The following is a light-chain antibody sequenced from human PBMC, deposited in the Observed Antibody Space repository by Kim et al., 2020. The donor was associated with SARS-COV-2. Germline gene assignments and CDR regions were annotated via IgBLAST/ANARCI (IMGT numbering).Light chain of an antibody. CDR2: DVS. J-gene: IGKJ4*01. V-gene: IGKV3-11*01. Sequence: LSPGESATLPCRASQNVNNYVAWYQQKPGQAPRLLLYDVSNRATGIPARFSGSGSGTDFTLTISSLEPEDFAVYYCQHRKTWPVTFGGGTKVDIK. CDR3: QHRKTWPVT. CDR1: QNVNNY.